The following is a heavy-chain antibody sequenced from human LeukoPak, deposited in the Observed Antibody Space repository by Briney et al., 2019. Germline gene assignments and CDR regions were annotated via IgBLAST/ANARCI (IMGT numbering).Heavy chain of an antibody. J-gene: IGHJ4*02. CDR1: EYTFTSYY. D-gene: IGHD3-22*01. CDR3: ASVLSPLNYYDSSGYTEPFDY. V-gene: IGHV1-2*02. CDR2: INPNSGGT. Sequence: ASVKVSCKASEYTFTSYYMHWVRQAPGQGLEWMGWINPNSGGTSYAQKLQGRVTMTRDTSISTAYMELSRLRSDDTAVYYCASVLSPLNYYDSSGYTEPFDYWGQGTLVTVSS.